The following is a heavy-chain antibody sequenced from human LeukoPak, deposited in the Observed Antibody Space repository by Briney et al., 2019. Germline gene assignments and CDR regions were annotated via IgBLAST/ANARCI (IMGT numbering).Heavy chain of an antibody. CDR2: INHGGRT. J-gene: IGHJ5*02. D-gene: IGHD2-2*02. Sequence: SETLSFTCVVSGGSFSGYYWSWIRQPPGKGLEWIGEINHGGRTNYSPSLKSRVTISVDTSKNQFSLNLSSVTAADTAVYYCARGLELGYCSGASCYIWFDPWGQGTLVTVSS. CDR1: GGSFSGYY. CDR3: ARGLELGYCSGASCYIWFDP. V-gene: IGHV4-34*01.